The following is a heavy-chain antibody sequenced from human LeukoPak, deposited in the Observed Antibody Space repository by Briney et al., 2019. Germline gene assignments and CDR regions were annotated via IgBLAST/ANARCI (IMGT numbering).Heavy chain of an antibody. CDR1: GYSINNYW. CDR3: ARQEYCSGGSCYTWFDP. CDR2: IYPADSDI. Sequence: GESLKISCKGSGYSINNYWIGWVRQMPGKGLEWMGIIYPADSDIRYSPSFQGQVTISADKSISTAYLQWSSLTASDTVIYYGARQEYCSGGSCYTWFDPWGQGTLVIVSS. V-gene: IGHV5-51*01. J-gene: IGHJ5*02. D-gene: IGHD2-15*01.